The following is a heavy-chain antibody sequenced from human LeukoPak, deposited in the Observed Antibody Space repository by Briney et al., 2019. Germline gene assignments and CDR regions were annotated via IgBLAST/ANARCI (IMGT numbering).Heavy chain of an antibody. Sequence: GGSLRLSCAASGFTFSSYWMHWVRQAPGKGLVWVSRINSDGSSTSYADSVKGRFTISRDNAKNSLYLQMNSLRAEDTAVYYCARDSQWELLSPNPGGNDYWGQGTLVTVSS. V-gene: IGHV3-74*01. J-gene: IGHJ4*02. CDR2: INSDGSST. CDR3: ARDSQWELLSPNPGGNDY. D-gene: IGHD1-26*01. CDR1: GFTFSSYW.